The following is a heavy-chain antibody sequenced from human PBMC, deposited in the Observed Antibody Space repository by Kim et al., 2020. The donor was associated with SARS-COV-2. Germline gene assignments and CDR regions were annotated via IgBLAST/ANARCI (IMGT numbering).Heavy chain of an antibody. CDR3: RGYCSSTSCYDY. J-gene: IGHJ4*02. D-gene: IGHD2-2*01. Sequence: YYNPPLKSRVTISVDTSKNQFSLKLSSVTAADTAVYYCRGYCSSTSCYDYWGQGTLVTVSS. V-gene: IGHV4-30-2*04.